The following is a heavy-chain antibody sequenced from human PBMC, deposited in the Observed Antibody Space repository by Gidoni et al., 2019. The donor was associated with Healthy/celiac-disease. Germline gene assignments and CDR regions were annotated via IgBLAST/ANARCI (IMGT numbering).Heavy chain of an antibody. D-gene: IGHD4-4*01. CDR3: ARPNYDGAFDI. CDR1: GFTFSSYA. V-gene: IGHV3-30*04. CDR2: ISYDGSNK. J-gene: IGHJ3*02. Sequence: QVQLVESGGGVVQPGRSLRLSCAASGFTFSSYAMHWVRQAPGKGLEWVAVISYDGSNKYYADSVKGRFTISRDNSKNTLYLQMNSLRAEDTAVYYCARPNYDGAFDIWGQGTMVTVSS.